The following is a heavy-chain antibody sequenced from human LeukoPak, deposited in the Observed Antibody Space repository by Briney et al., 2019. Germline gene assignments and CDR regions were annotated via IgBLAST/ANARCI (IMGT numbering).Heavy chain of an antibody. V-gene: IGHV1-8*01. D-gene: IGHD4-11*01. CDR3: ATSPPYSI. Sequence: ASVKVSCKASGYTFTSYDINWVRQATGQGLEWMGWMNPNSGNTGYAQKFQGRVTMTTDTSTSTAYMELRSLRSDDTAVYYCATSPPYSIWGQGTMVTVSS. J-gene: IGHJ3*02. CDR2: MNPNSGNT. CDR1: GYTFTSYD.